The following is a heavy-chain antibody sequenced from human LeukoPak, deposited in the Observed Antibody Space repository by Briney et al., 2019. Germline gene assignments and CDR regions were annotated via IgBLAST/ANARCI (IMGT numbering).Heavy chain of an antibody. V-gene: IGHV3-23*01. D-gene: IGHD5-18*01. CDR1: GFTFSSYA. J-gene: IGHJ4*02. Sequence: GGSLRLSCAASGFTFSSYAMSWVRQAPGKGLEWVSAISGSGGSTYYADSVKGRFTISRDNSKNTLYLRMNSLRAEDTAVYYCAKVYHPYGYSYGCFDYWGQGTLVTVSS. CDR3: AKVYHPYGYSYGCFDY. CDR2: ISGSGGST.